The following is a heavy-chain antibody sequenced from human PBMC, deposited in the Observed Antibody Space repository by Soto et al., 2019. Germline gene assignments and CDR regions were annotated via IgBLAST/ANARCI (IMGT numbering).Heavy chain of an antibody. J-gene: IGHJ6*02. CDR3: ARGGFGELLAYYYGMDV. Sequence: TSETVSLTCAVYGGSFSGYYWSWVRQPPGKGLEWIGEINHSGSTNYNPSLKSRVTISVDTSKNQFSLKLSSVTAADTAVYYCARGGFGELLAYYYGMDVWGQGTTVT. CDR2: INHSGST. CDR1: GGSFSGYY. V-gene: IGHV4-34*01. D-gene: IGHD3-10*01.